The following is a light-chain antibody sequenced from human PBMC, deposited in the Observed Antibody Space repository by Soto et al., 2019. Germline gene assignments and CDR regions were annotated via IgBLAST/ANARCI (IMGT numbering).Light chain of an antibody. CDR3: SSYTPSSPQV. V-gene: IGLV2-14*01. J-gene: IGLJ3*02. CDR2: EVS. Sequence: QSALTQPASVSGSPGQSITISCTGTSSDVGYYNYVSWYQHHPGKVPKLMIYEVSNRPSGVSNRFSGSKSGNTASLAISWLQAEDEADYYCSSYTPSSPQVCGGGTQLTVL. CDR1: SSDVGYYNY.